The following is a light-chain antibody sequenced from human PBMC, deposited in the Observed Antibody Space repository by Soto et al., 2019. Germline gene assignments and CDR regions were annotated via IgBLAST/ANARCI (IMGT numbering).Light chain of an antibody. CDR3: CSYAGSSNFVL. Sequence: QSALTQPASVSGSPGQSITISCSGTSSDVGSYNVVSWYQHHSGKAPKLMIYEGSKRPSGVSYRFSGSKSGNTASLTISGLRAEDEADYYCCSYAGSSNFVLFGGGTKLTVL. CDR1: SSDVGSYNV. CDR2: EGS. V-gene: IGLV2-23*03. J-gene: IGLJ2*01.